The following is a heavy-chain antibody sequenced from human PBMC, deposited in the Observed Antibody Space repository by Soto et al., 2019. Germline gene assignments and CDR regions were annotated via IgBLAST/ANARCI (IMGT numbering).Heavy chain of an antibody. J-gene: IGHJ5*02. Sequence: ASVKVSCKASGYTFTSYAMHWVRQAPGQRLEWMGWINAGNGNTKYSQKFQGRVTITRDTSASTAYMELSSLRSEDTAVYYCARGLYYDILTNWFDPWGQGTLVTVSS. V-gene: IGHV1-3*01. CDR2: INAGNGNT. CDR1: GYTFTSYA. D-gene: IGHD3-9*01. CDR3: ARGLYYDILTNWFDP.